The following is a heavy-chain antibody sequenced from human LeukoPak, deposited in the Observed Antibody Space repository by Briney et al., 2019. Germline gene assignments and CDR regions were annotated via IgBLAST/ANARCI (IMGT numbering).Heavy chain of an antibody. CDR1: GGSISSGAYY. J-gene: IGHJ5*02. CDR2: IYYSGST. V-gene: IGHV4-31*03. D-gene: IGHD4-17*01. CDR3: ARVGIYGDYFFDP. Sequence: SETLSLTCTVSGGSISSGAYYWTWLRQHPEKGLEWIGNIYYSGSTHSNPSLERRVTMSVDTSKNQFSLRVTSVTAADTAVYFCARVGIYGDYFFDPWGQGTLVTVSS.